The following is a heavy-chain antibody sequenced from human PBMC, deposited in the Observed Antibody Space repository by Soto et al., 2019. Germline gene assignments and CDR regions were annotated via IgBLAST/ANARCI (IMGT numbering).Heavy chain of an antibody. CDR2: ISAHNGNT. J-gene: IGHJ4*02. D-gene: IGHD1-1*01. Sequence: QVHLVQSGAEVKKPGASVKVSCKGSGYAFTTYGITWVRQAPGQGLEWMAWISAHNGNTNYAQKLQGRVTVTRETSTSTAYMELRRLSTDDAAVYYCAGGRYGNYWGQGARVTVSS. CDR3: AGGRYGNY. V-gene: IGHV1-18*01. CDR1: GYAFTTYG.